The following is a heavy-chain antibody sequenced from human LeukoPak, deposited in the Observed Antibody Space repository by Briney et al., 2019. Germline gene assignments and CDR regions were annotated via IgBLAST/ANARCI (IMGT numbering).Heavy chain of an antibody. CDR1: GGSISSYY. CDR3: ARENSGSYREFAY. V-gene: IGHV4-4*07. J-gene: IGHJ4*02. D-gene: IGHD1-26*01. CDR2: IYTSGST. Sequence: PSETLSLTCTVSGGSISSYYWSWIRQPAGKGLAWIGRIYTSGSTNYNASLKSRVSMSVDTSKNQFSLKLSSVTAADTAVFYCARENSGSYREFAYWGQGTLVTVSS.